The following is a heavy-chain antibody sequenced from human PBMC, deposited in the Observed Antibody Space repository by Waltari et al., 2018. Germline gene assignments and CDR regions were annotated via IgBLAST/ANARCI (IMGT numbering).Heavy chain of an antibody. V-gene: IGHV3-23*01. Sequence: EVQLLESGGGLVQPGGSLRLSCAASGFTFSSYAMSWVRQAPGKGLEWGSAISGSGGSTYYADSVKGRFTISRDNSKNTLYLQMNSLRAEDTAVYYCAEGTMVQGVIIYWGQGTLVTVSS. D-gene: IGHD3-10*01. CDR3: AEGTMVQGVIIY. J-gene: IGHJ4*02. CDR1: GFTFSSYA. CDR2: ISGSGGST.